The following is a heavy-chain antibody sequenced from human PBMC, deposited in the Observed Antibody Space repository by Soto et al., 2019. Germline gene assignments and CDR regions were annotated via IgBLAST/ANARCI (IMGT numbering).Heavy chain of an antibody. CDR2: IYTSGST. J-gene: IGHJ3*02. Sequence: SETLSLTCTVSGGSISSYYWSWIRQPAGKGLEWIGRIYTSGSTNYNPSLKSRVTLSVDTSKNQFSLTLSSVTAADTAVYYCARDQEYYDSSGYYYFPPDSFDIWGQGTMVTVSS. CDR3: ARDQEYYDSSGYYYFPPDSFDI. D-gene: IGHD3-22*01. V-gene: IGHV4-4*07. CDR1: GGSISSYY.